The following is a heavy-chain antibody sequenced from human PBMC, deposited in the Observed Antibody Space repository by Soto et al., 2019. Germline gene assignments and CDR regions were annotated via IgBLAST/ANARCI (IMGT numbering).Heavy chain of an antibody. CDR3: AMRLGSYYYGMDV. Sequence: QVQLVQSGDEVKKPGASVKVSCKASGYTFTSYGISWVRQAPGQGLEWMGWISTYNGNTNYAQKLQGRVTMTTDTSTSTAYMDLRSLTSDDTAVYFCAMRLGSYYYGMDVWGQGTTVTVSS. V-gene: IGHV1-18*01. CDR1: GYTFTSYG. D-gene: IGHD3-16*01. J-gene: IGHJ6*02. CDR2: ISTYNGNT.